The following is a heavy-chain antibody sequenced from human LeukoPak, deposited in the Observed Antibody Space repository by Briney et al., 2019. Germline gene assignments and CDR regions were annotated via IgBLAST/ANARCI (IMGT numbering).Heavy chain of an antibody. J-gene: IGHJ6*03. CDR1: GGTFSSYT. CDR2: IIPILGIA. Sequence: SVKVSCKASGGTFSSYTISWVRQAPGQGLEWMGRIIPILGIANYAQKFQGRATITADKSTSTAYMELSSLRSEDTAVYYCAREVSITGTLDYYYYYMDVWGKGTTVTVSS. D-gene: IGHD1-20*01. CDR3: AREVSITGTLDYYYYYMDV. V-gene: IGHV1-69*04.